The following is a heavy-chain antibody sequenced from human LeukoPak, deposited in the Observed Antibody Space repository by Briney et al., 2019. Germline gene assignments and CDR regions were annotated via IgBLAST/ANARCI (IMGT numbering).Heavy chain of an antibody. V-gene: IGHV4-39*07. J-gene: IGHJ3*02. D-gene: IGHD6-13*01. CDR1: GGSISSSSYY. CDR2: IYYSGST. CDR3: ARRIAASDAFDI. Sequence: SETLSLTCTVSGGSISSSSYYWGWIRQPPGKGLEWIGSIYYSGSTYYNPSLKSRVTISVDTSKNQFSLKLSSVTAADTAVYYCARRIAASDAFDIWGQGTMVTVSS.